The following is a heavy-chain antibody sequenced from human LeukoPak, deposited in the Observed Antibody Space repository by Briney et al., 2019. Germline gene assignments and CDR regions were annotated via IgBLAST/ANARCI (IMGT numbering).Heavy chain of an antibody. J-gene: IGHJ4*02. CDR2: IYYSGST. V-gene: IGHV4-59*01. CDR1: GGSISSYY. D-gene: IGHD3-3*01. CDR3: ARANDFWAVPTFAY. Sequence: PSETLSLTCTVSGGSISSYYWSWVRQPPGKGLEWIGYIYYSGSTNYYPSLKSRVTISVDTSKSQLSLKLSSVTAADTAVYYCARANDFWAVPTFAYCGEGTLVTVSS.